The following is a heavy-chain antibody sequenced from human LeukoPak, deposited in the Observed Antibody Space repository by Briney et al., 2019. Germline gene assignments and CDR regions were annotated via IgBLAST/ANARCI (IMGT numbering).Heavy chain of an antibody. CDR2: TNTAGNTI. CDR3: ARATYDSSAVDAFDI. Sequence: GGSLRLSCAASGFTFRDYFMGWIRQAPGKGLEWVAYTNTAGNTIYYADSMKGRFTISRDNAKNSLYLQMNTLRAEDTAVYYCARATYDSSAVDAFDIWGQGTMVTVSP. D-gene: IGHD3-22*01. J-gene: IGHJ3*02. V-gene: IGHV3-11*01. CDR1: GFTFRDYF.